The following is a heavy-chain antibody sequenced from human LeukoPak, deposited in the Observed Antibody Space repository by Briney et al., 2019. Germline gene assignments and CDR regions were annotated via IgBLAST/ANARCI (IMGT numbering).Heavy chain of an antibody. CDR1: GFTFSSHS. CDR2: ISSNGGDI. J-gene: IGHJ4*02. Sequence: GGSLRLSCAGSGFTFSSHSMAWVRQAPGKGLEWVSSISSNGGDIYYTDSVKGRFTISRDNSKNTLHLQMNSLRAEDTAVYYCAKDVGSYCGGDCYSGFDYWGQGTLVTVSS. V-gene: IGHV3-23*01. CDR3: AKDVGSYCGGDCYSGFDY. D-gene: IGHD2-21*02.